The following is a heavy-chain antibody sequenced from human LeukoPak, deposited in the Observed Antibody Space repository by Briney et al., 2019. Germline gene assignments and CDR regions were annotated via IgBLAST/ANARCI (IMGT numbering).Heavy chain of an antibody. J-gene: IGHJ4*02. V-gene: IGHV4-39*01. D-gene: IGHD4-23*01. CDR1: GGSISSSSYY. CDR3: ARHSPYGGPFDY. CDR2: IYYSGST. Sequence: SETLSLTCIVSGGSISSSSYYWGWIRQPPGKGLEWIGSIYYSGSTYYNPSLKSRVTISVDTSKNQFSLKLSSVTAADTAVYYCARHSPYGGPFDYWGQGTLVTVSS.